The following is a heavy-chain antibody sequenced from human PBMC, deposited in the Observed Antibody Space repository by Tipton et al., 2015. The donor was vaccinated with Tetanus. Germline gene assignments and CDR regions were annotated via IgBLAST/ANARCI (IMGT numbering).Heavy chain of an antibody. CDR3: AKFPGAVILDLSYFVMEV. Sequence: RSLRLSCVASGFAFSSYDMHWVRQAPGKGPEWVAFISHDGGENFQTASVKGRFTVSRDNLKKTLYLQMDSLRAEDTAVYFCAKFPGAVILDLSYFVMEVWGQGTTVIVSS. CDR1: GFAFSSYD. CDR2: ISHDGGEN. V-gene: IGHV3-30*18. D-gene: IGHD3-16*01. J-gene: IGHJ6*02.